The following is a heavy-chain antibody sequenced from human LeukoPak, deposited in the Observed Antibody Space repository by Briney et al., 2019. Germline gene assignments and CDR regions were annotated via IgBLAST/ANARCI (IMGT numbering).Heavy chain of an antibody. D-gene: IGHD1-26*01. J-gene: IGHJ4*02. CDR1: GFTFSSYA. CDR2: ISYDGSNK. Sequence: GGSLRLSCAATGFTFSSYAMHWVRQAPGKGLEWVAVISYDGSNKYYADSVKGRFTISRGNSKNTLYLQMNSLRAEDTAVYYCARGLREGTVSDFDYWGQGTLVTVSS. V-gene: IGHV3-30-3*01. CDR3: ARGLREGTVSDFDY.